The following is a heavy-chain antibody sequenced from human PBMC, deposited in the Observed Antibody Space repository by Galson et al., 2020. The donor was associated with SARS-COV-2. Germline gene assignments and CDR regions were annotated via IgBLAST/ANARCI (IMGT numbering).Heavy chain of an antibody. D-gene: IGHD2-2*02. J-gene: IGHJ6*02. CDR2: ISGDGGST. V-gene: IGHV3-43*02. Sequence: TGGSLRLSCAASGFTFDDYAMHWVRQAPGKGLEWVSLISGDGGSTYYADSVKGRFTISRDNSKNSLYLQMNSLRTEDTALYYCAKGLIVVVPAAIPYYYGMDVWGQGTTVTVSS. CDR1: GFTFDDYA. CDR3: AKGLIVVVPAAIPYYYGMDV.